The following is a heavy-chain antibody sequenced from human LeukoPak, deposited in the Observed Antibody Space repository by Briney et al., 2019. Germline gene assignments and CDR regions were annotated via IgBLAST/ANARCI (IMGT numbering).Heavy chain of an antibody. V-gene: IGHV3-48*02. Sequence: GGSLSLSCAASGFTVSSYAMNWVRQAPGKGLEWVSHIGSSTTTLYYADSVKGRFTISRDNAKNSLYLQMNSLRDEDTAVYYCASLQFGDYGAFDSWGQGSLVTVSS. D-gene: IGHD4-17*01. CDR3: ASLQFGDYGAFDS. J-gene: IGHJ4*02. CDR1: GFTVSSYA. CDR2: IGSSTTTL.